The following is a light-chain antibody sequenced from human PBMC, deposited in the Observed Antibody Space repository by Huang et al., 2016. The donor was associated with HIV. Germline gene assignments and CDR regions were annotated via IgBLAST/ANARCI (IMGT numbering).Light chain of an antibody. J-gene: IGKJ4*01. CDR3: QQYITWPPLT. CDR2: GAA. Sequence: DIVMTQSPVTLSVSPGERATLSCRSIQRITTDLACYQQKPGQPPLLLIYGAATSASCIPARVSGGGSGTEFTLTISRLQSEDFAVYFCQQYITWPPLTFGGGTKVEIK. CDR1: QRITTD. V-gene: IGKV3-15*01.